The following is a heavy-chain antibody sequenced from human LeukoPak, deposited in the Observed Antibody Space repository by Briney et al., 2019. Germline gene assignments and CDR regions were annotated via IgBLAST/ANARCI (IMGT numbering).Heavy chain of an antibody. J-gene: IGHJ4*02. CDR3: AKDLILRYFDWLLTAFDY. D-gene: IGHD3-9*01. CDR1: GFTFNSYA. CDR2: ISGSGGST. Sequence: TGGSLRLSCAASGFTFNSYAMSWVRQAPGKGLDWVSAISGSGGSTYYADSVKGRFTISRDNSKNTLYLQMNSLRAEDTAVYYCAKDLILRYFDWLLTAFDYWGQGTLVTVSS. V-gene: IGHV3-23*01.